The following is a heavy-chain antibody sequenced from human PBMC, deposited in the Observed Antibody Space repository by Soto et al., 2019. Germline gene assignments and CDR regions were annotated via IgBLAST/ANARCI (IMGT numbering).Heavy chain of an antibody. V-gene: IGHV3-66*01. CDR3: ARDLGYDLFDY. CDR2: IYSGGST. CDR1: GFTVSSNY. D-gene: IGHD5-12*01. Sequence: ASVKVSCAASGFTVSSNYMSWVRQAPGKGLEWVSVIYSGGSTYYADSVKGRFTISRDNSKNTLYLQMNSLRAEDTAVYYCARDLGYDLFDYWGQGTLVTVSS. J-gene: IGHJ4*02.